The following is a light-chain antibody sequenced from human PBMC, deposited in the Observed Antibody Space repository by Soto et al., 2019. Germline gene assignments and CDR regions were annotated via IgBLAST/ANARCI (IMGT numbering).Light chain of an antibody. CDR1: QSVSSSY. V-gene: IGKV3-20*01. Sequence: EIVLTQSPGTLSLSPGERATLSCRASQSVSSSYLAWYQQKPGQAPRLLIYGASSRATGIPDRFSGSGSGTDFTLSISRQEPEDFAVYCCQQYGSSPCTFGQGTRLEIK. CDR2: GAS. J-gene: IGKJ5*01. CDR3: QQYGSSPCT.